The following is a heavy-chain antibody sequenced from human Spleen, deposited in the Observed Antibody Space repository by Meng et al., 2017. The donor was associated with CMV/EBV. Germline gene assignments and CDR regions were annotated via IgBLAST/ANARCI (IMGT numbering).Heavy chain of an antibody. CDR2: INHSGST. V-gene: IGHV4-34*01. CDR3: AIGRRWQQLRSGGYWFDP. D-gene: IGHD6-13*01. Sequence: EPLNEVDERLLRPWATLPLPCAVIGWSFSGYYWSWIRQPPGNGLEGIGEINHSGSTNYNPSLNSRVPISVDTSKNQFSLKLSSVTAADTAVDYCAIGRRWQQLRSGGYWFDPWGQGTLVTVSS. J-gene: IGHJ5*02. CDR1: GWSFSGYY.